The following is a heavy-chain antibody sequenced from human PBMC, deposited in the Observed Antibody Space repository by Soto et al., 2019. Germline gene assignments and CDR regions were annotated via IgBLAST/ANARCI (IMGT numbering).Heavy chain of an antibody. CDR2: ISYDGSNK. CDR1: GFTFSSYG. Sequence: QVQLVESGGGVVQPGRSLRLSCAASGFTFSSYGIHWVRQAPGKGLEWVAVISYDGSNKDYADSVKGRFTISRDNSTNTLYLQMNSLRAEDTAVYYCAKDLFSVQWPPTLGMDVWGQGTTVTVSS. J-gene: IGHJ6*02. D-gene: IGHD6-19*01. CDR3: AKDLFSVQWPPTLGMDV. V-gene: IGHV3-30*18.